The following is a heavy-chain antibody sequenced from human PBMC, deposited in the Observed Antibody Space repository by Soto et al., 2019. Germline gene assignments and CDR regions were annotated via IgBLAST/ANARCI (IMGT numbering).Heavy chain of an antibody. V-gene: IGHV3-30-3*01. D-gene: IGHD6-19*01. CDR3: ARDPRRYSSGWYGGFDY. CDR1: GFTFDDYA. Sequence: GGSLRLSCAASGFTFDDYAMHWVRQAPGKGLEWVAVISYDGSNKYYADSVKGRLTISRDNSKNTLYLQMNSLRAEDTAVYYCARDPRRYSSGWYGGFDYWGQGTLVTVSS. CDR2: ISYDGSNK. J-gene: IGHJ4*02.